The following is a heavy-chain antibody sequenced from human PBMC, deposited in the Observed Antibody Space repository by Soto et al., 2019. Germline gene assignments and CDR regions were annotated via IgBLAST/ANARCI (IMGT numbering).Heavy chain of an antibody. J-gene: IGHJ4*02. D-gene: IGHD3-16*01. CDR2: ISYDGSNK. Sequence: GGSLRLSCAASGFTFSSYAMHWVRQAPGKGLEWVAVISYDGSNKYYADSVKGRFTISRDNSKNTLYLQMNSLRAEDTAVYYCARDNYGLPYYFDYWGQGTLVTVSS. V-gene: IGHV3-30-3*01. CDR1: GFTFSSYA. CDR3: ARDNYGLPYYFDY.